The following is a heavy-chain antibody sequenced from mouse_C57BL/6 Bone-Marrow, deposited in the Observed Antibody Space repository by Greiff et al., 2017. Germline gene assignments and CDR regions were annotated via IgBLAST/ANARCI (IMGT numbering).Heavy chain of an antibody. CDR2: IYPRDGST. D-gene: IGHD1-1*01. V-gene: IGHV1-85*01. CDR3: ARGYGSSYWYFDV. J-gene: IGHJ1*03. CDR1: GYTFTSYD. Sequence: QVQLQQSGPELVKPGASVKLSCKASGYTFTSYDINWVKQRPGQGLEWIGWIYPRDGSTKYNEKFKGKATLTVDPSSSTAYMELRSLTSEDSAVYFCARGYGSSYWYFDVWGTGTTVTVSS.